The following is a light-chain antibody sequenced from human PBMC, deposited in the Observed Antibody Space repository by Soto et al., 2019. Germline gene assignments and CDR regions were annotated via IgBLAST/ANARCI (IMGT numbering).Light chain of an antibody. Sequence: DIVMTQSPLSLPVTPGESASISCRSSQSLLHSDGYNYLDWYLQKPGQSPQLLIYLGSNRASGVPDRFSGSGSGTDCTLKISRVEAEDVGVYYCMQALQTPLTFGGGPKVEIK. CDR3: MQALQTPLT. J-gene: IGKJ4*01. V-gene: IGKV2-28*01. CDR2: LGS. CDR1: QSLLHSDGYNY.